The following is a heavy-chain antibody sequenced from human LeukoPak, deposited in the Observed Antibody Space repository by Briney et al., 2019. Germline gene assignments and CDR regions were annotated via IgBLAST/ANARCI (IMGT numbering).Heavy chain of an antibody. Sequence: GGSLRLSCAASGFTFSSYAMSWVRQAPGKGLEWVSAISGSGGSTYYADSVKGRFTISRDNSKNTLYLQMNSLRAEDTAVYYCAKKRGNYNSPSPYYFDYWGQGTLVTVSS. CDR1: GFTFSSYA. V-gene: IGHV3-23*01. D-gene: IGHD1-26*01. CDR2: ISGSGGST. CDR3: AKKRGNYNSPSPYYFDY. J-gene: IGHJ4*02.